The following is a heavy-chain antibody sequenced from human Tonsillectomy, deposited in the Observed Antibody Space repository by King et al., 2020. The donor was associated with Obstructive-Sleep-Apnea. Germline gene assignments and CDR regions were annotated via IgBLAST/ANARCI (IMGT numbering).Heavy chain of an antibody. CDR3: ARPEGYSSGWGGYYYYGMDV. CDR1: GGSISSSSYY. J-gene: IGHJ6*02. V-gene: IGHV4-39*01. D-gene: IGHD6-19*01. CDR2: IYYSGST. Sequence: QLQESGPGLVKPSETLSLTCTVSGGSISSSSYYWGWIRQPPGKGLEWIGSIYYSGSTYYNPSLKSRVTISVDTSKNQFSLKLSSVTAADTAVYYCARPEGYSSGWGGYYYYGMDVWGQGTTVTVSS.